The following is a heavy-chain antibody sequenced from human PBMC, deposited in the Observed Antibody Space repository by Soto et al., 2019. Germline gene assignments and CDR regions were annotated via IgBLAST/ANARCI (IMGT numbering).Heavy chain of an antibody. D-gene: IGHD3-10*01. V-gene: IGHV1-18*01. CDR1: GYTFTNYG. J-gene: IGHJ5*02. Sequence: QVQLVQSGAEVKKPGASVKVSCKASGYTFTNYGISWERQAPGQGLEWMGWISAYNGNTKYAQKLQGRVTMTTDTSTSTAYMELRSLRSDDTAVYYCARGVGSGSYYNQYNWFDPWGQGTLVTVSS. CDR2: ISAYNGNT. CDR3: ARGVGSGSYYNQYNWFDP.